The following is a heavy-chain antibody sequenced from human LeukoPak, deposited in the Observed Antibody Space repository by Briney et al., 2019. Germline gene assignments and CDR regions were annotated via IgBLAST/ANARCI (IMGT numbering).Heavy chain of an antibody. CDR3: ARATAVAAPFDC. Sequence: GGSLRLSCAASGFTFSSYGMHWVRQAPGKGLEWVAVIWYDGSNKYYADSVKGRFTISRDNSKNTLYLQMNSLRAEDTAVYYCARATAVAAPFDCWGQGTLVTVSS. D-gene: IGHD6-19*01. V-gene: IGHV3-33*08. CDR2: IWYDGSNK. CDR1: GFTFSSYG. J-gene: IGHJ4*02.